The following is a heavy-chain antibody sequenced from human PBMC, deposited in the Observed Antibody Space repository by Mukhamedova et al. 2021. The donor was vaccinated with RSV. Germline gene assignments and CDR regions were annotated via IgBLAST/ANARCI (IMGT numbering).Heavy chain of an antibody. V-gene: IGHV3-74*01. J-gene: IGHJ4*02. CDR3: ARDPQDSGFWSGYCGLGISGFDY. D-gene: IGHD3-3*01. CDR2: GSST. Sequence: GSSTSYADSVKGRFTISRDNAKNTLYLQMNSLRAEDTAVYYCARDPQDSGFWSGYCGLGISGFDYWGQGTLVTVSS.